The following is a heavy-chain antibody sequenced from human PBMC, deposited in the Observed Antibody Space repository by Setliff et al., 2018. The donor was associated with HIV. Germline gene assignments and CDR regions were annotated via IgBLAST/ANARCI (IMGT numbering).Heavy chain of an antibody. J-gene: IGHJ6*03. CDR1: GDSISSYY. CDR3: ARVPTRATADYYYYYMDV. CDR2: IYNTGST. V-gene: IGHV4-59*01. Sequence: PSETLSLTCTVSGDSISSYYWSWIRQPPGKGLEWIGYIYNTGSTNYNPSLKSRVTISIDTSKNQFSLKLSSVTAADTAVYYCARVPTRATADYYYYYMDVWGKGTTVTVSS. D-gene: IGHD6-13*01.